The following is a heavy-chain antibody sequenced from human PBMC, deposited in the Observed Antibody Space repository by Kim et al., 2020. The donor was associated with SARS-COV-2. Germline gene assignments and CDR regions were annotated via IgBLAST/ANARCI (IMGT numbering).Heavy chain of an antibody. V-gene: IGHV6-1*01. D-gene: IGHD2-15*01. Sequence: SQTLSLTCAVFGDSVSSTHATWNWVRQSPSRGLEWLGLTYYRSKWSSEYAPSVRSRVVITADTSKNQFSMQLTSLTLEDTAVYFRARQTSGALDYWGQG. CDR3: ARQTSGALDY. CDR1: GDSVSSTHAT. J-gene: IGHJ4*02. CDR2: TYYRSKWSS.